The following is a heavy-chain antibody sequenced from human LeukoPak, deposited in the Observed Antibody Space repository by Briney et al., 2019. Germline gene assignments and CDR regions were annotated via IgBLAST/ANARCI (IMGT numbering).Heavy chain of an antibody. CDR1: GFTFSCYW. D-gene: IGHD3-10*01. V-gene: IGHV3-7*01. Sequence: GGSLRLSCAASGFTFSCYWMTWVRQAPGKGLEWVANIKQDGSEKYYVDSVKGRFTISRDNAKNPLYLQMNSLRAEDTAVYYCARVGLLWFGESPGLDYWGQGTLVTVSS. CDR2: IKQDGSEK. CDR3: ARVGLLWFGESPGLDY. J-gene: IGHJ4*02.